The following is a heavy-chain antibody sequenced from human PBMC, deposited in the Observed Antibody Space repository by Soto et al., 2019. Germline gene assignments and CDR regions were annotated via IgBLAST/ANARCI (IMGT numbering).Heavy chain of an antibody. J-gene: IGHJ4*02. V-gene: IGHV4-59*12. CDR1: GGSISSYY. Sequence: PSETLSLTCTVSGGSISSYYWSWIRQPPGKGLEWIGYIYYSGSTNYNPSLKSRVTISVDTSKNQFSLKLSSVTAEDTAVYYCARDANRRLDYCGQGALVPVSS. CDR2: IYYSGST. CDR3: ARDANRRLDY.